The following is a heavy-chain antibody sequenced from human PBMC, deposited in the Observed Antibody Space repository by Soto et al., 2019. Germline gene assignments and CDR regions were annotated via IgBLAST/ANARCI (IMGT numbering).Heavy chain of an antibody. CDR3: ARGLGGRMDD. CDR2: IIPILGET. D-gene: IGHD3-16*01. Sequence: QVQLVQSGAEVKKPGSSVRVSCKASGTIFSSYTISWVRQAPGQGLEWMGRIIPILGETNSAQKFQGRDTLTADKSTNTAYMELNSLRLEDTALYYCARGLGGRMDDWGQGTTVTVSS. CDR1: GTIFSSYT. J-gene: IGHJ6*02. V-gene: IGHV1-69*08.